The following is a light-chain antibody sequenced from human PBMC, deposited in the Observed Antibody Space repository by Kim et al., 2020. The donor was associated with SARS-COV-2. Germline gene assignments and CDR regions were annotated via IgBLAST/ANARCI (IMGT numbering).Light chain of an antibody. V-gene: IGKV3-15*01. CDR2: GAS. J-gene: IGKJ3*01. Sequence: EIVMTQSPATLSVSPGERATLSCRASQSVSSNLAWYQQKPGQAPRLLIYGASTRATGIPARLSGSGSGTEFTLTISSLQPEDFAVYYCQLYSNWPPFSFDPWTKMDIK. CDR1: QSVSSN. CDR3: QLYSNWPPFS.